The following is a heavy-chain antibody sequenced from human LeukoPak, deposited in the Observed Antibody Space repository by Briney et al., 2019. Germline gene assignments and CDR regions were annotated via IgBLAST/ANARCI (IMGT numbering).Heavy chain of an antibody. CDR2: IRQDGGET. J-gene: IGHJ6*02. CDR3: ARRNAMDV. Sequence: GGSLRLSCAASGFTFSSFWMTWVRQAPGKGLEWVANIRQDGGETYYVDSVKGRFTISRDNAKTSLYLQMNSLRAEDTAVYYCARRNAMDVWGQGTTVIVFS. V-gene: IGHV3-7*03. CDR1: GFTFSSFW.